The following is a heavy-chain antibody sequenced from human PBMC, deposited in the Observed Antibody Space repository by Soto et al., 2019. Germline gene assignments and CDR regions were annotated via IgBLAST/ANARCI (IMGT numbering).Heavy chain of an antibody. J-gene: IGHJ5*02. Sequence: LSLTCTVSGGSISSYYWSWIRQPPGKGLEWIGYIYYSGSTNYNPSLKSRVTISVDTSKNQFSLKLSSVTAADTAVYYCARENDFWSGYLNWFDPWGQGTLVTVSS. D-gene: IGHD3-3*01. CDR3: ARENDFWSGYLNWFDP. V-gene: IGHV4-59*01. CDR1: GGSISSYY. CDR2: IYYSGST.